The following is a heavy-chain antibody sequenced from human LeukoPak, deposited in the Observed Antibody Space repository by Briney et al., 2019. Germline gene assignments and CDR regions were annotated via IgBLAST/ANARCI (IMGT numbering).Heavy chain of an antibody. V-gene: IGHV1-2*02. CDR1: GYTFTGYY. CDR2: INPNSGGT. D-gene: IGHD3-22*01. J-gene: IGHJ4*02. CDR3: ARDLPSGYYDSSGYYYHDKYFDY. Sequence: ASVKVSCKASGYTFTGYYMHWVRQAPGQGLEWMGWINPNSGGTNYAQKFQGRVTMTRDTSISTAYMELSRLRSDDTAVYYCARDLPSGYYDSSGYYYHDKYFDYWGQGTLVTVSS.